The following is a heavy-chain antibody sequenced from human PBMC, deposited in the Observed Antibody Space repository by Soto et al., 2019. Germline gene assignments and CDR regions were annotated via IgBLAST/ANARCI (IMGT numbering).Heavy chain of an antibody. CDR2: ISYDGSNK. J-gene: IGHJ4*02. D-gene: IGHD6-13*01. CDR1: GFTFSSYG. CDR3: AKVSGSWYGDY. V-gene: IGHV3-30*18. Sequence: PGGSLRLSCAASGFTFSSYGMHWVRQAPGKGLEWVAVISYDGSNKYYADSVKGRFTISRDNSKNTLYLQMNSLRAEDTAVYYCAKVSGSWYGDYWGQGTLVTVSS.